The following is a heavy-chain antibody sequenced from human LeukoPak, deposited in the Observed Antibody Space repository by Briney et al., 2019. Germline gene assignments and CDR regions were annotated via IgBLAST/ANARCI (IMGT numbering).Heavy chain of an antibody. D-gene: IGHD3-10*01. Sequence: PSETLSLTCTVSGGSISNNSYYWGWIRQPPGKGLEWIGGISYGGGTFYNPSLKSRVTISVDTSKNQFSLKLSSVTAADTAVYYCAREYRWFGEPIGWFDPWGQGTLVTVSS. J-gene: IGHJ5*02. CDR1: GGSISNNSYY. CDR2: ISYGGGT. CDR3: AREYRWFGEPIGWFDP. V-gene: IGHV4-39*07.